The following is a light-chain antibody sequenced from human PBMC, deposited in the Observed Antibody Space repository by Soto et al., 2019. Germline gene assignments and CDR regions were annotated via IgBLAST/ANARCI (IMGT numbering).Light chain of an antibody. CDR3: AAWDDSLSGWV. CDR1: SSNIGSHY. CDR2: RNN. J-gene: IGLJ3*02. Sequence: QSVLTQPPSASGTPGQRVTISCSGSSSNIGSHYVFWFQQLPGTAPKLLFYRNNQRPSGVPDRFSGSQSGTSASLAISGLRSEDEADYYCAAWDDSLSGWVFGGGTKVTVL. V-gene: IGLV1-47*01.